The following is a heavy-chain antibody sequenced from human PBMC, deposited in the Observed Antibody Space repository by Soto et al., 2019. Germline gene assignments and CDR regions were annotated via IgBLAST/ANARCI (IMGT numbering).Heavy chain of an antibody. CDR2: SSYNGGT. CDR1: SDSSSVSDYY. D-gene: IGHD3-22*01. CDR3: ARHRIEVVWRGFDY. V-gene: IGHV4-39*01. Sequence: SETLSLSLPFSSDSSSVSDYYCGWIRQPPGKGLQWIGSSSYNGGTFYNPSLKGRVAISVDTSKKQSSLQVTSATASDTAVYYCARHRIEVVWRGFDYWGQGSPVTVS. J-gene: IGHJ4*02.